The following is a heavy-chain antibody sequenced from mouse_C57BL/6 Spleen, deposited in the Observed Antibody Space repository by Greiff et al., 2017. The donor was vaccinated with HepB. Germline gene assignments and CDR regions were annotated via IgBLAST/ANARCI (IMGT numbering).Heavy chain of an antibody. Sequence: VQLQQSGPELVKPGASVKISCKASGYAFSSSWMNWVKRRPGKGLEWIGRIYPGDGDTNYNGKFKGKATLTADKSSSTAYMQLSSLTSEDSAVYCCARERTVVAPYAMDYWGQGTSVTVSS. CDR3: ARERTVVAPYAMDY. J-gene: IGHJ4*01. CDR1: GYAFSSSW. D-gene: IGHD1-1*01. CDR2: IYPGDGDT. V-gene: IGHV1-82*01.